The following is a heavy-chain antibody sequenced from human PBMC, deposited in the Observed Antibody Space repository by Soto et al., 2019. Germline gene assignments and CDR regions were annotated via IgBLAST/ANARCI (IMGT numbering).Heavy chain of an antibody. V-gene: IGHV1-18*01. CDR3: AKDLGSGYRFDY. Sequence: QVQLVQSGPEVKKPGASVKVACKASGYTFLKYGINWVRQATGQGLEWMGGIQTDNDHASFAQKFEGRVTMTTDTSTRTVYMELRDLSSDDTAVYYCAKDLGSGYRFDYWGQGTPVTVSS. D-gene: IGHD3-9*01. CDR2: IQTDNDHA. J-gene: IGHJ4*02. CDR1: GYTFLKYG.